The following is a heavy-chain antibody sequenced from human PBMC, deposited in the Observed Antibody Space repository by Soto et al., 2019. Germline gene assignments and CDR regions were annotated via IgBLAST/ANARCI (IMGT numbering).Heavy chain of an antibody. Sequence: PSETLSLTCTVSGGSISSGVYYWSCIRQPPGKGLDWIGYIYYSGSTYYNPSLKSRVTISVDTSKNQFSLKLSSVTAADTAVYYCARVSLRGYFDYWGQGALVTVSS. J-gene: IGHJ4*02. CDR1: GGSISSGVYY. D-gene: IGHD3-3*01. CDR3: ARVSLRGYFDY. CDR2: IYYSGST. V-gene: IGHV4-30-4*01.